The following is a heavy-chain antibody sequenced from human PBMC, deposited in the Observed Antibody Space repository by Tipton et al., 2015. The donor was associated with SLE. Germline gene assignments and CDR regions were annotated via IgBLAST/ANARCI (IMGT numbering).Heavy chain of an antibody. CDR1: GFNFYKYA. CDR3: AKDREELPGTPFFEN. V-gene: IGHV3-23*01. CDR2: SSGYGGTS. Sequence: SLRLSCAASGFNFYKYAMNWVRQAPGKGLEWVSGSSGYGGTSFYADSVRGRFAVSRDNSKNILFLHMTNLRVEDTAVYFCAKDREELPGTPFFENWGQGTLVTVAS. D-gene: IGHD3-3*01. J-gene: IGHJ4*02.